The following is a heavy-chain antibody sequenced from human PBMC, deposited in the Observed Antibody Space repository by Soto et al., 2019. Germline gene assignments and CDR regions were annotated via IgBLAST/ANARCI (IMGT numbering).Heavy chain of an antibody. D-gene: IGHD2-15*01. V-gene: IGHV4-34*01. J-gene: IGHJ6*03. CDR1: GGSFSGYY. CDR3: ATSGGSCYEDGYYYYYMDV. Sequence: SETLSLTCAVYGGSFSGYYWSWIRQPPGKGLEWIGEINHSGSTNYNPSLKSRVTISVDTSKNQFSLKLSSVTAADTAVYYCATSGGSCYEDGYYYYYMDVWGKGTTVTVSS. CDR2: INHSGST.